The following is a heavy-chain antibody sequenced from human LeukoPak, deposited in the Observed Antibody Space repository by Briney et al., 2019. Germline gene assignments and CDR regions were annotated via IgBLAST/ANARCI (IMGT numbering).Heavy chain of an antibody. CDR2: IKEDGSEK. J-gene: IGHJ4*02. CDR3: ARDLGGGSYYDY. D-gene: IGHD4-23*01. CDR1: GFTFSNYW. V-gene: IGHV3-7*03. Sequence: GGSLRLSCAASGFTFSNYWMSWVRQAPGKGPEWVANIKEDGSEKSYVDSVKGRFTISKDNAKNSLYLQMNSLRVEDTAVYYCARDLGGGSYYDYWGQGTLVTVSS.